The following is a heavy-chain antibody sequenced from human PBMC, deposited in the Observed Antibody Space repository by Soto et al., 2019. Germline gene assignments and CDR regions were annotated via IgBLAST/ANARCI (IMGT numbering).Heavy chain of an antibody. CDR3: AREDGDIVATYAFDI. D-gene: IGHD5-12*01. CDR2: IIPILGIA. V-gene: IGHV1-69*08. J-gene: IGHJ3*02. Sequence: QVQLVQSGAEVKKPGSSVKLSCKASGGTFSSYTISWVRQAPGQGIEWMGRIIPILGIANYAQKFQGRVTITADKSTSTAYMELSSLRSEDTAVYYCAREDGDIVATYAFDIWGQGTMVTVSS. CDR1: GGTFSSYT.